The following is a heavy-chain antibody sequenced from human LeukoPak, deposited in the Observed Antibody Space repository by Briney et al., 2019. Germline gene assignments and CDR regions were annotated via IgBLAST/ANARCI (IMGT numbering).Heavy chain of an antibody. V-gene: IGHV3-7*01. CDR1: GFTFSSYW. D-gene: IGHD1-1*01. CDR3: AGGVRYPDY. Sequence: GGSLRLSCAASGFTFSSYWMSWVRQAPEKGLEWVANIKQDGSEKYYVDSVKGRFTISRDNAKNSLYLQMNSLRAEDRAVYYCAGGVRYPDYWGQGTLVTVSS. J-gene: IGHJ4*02. CDR2: IKQDGSEK.